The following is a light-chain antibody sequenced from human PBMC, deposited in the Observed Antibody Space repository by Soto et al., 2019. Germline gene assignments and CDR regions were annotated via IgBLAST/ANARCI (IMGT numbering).Light chain of an antibody. CDR1: SGSVSTTYY. V-gene: IGLV8-61*01. CDR2: STN. Sequence: QAVVTQEPSFSVSPGGTVTLTCGLTSGSVSTTYYPSWYQQTPGQAPRTLIYSTNIRSSGVPDRFSGPILGNKAALTITGAQADDESDYHCMLYMGGGLVVVDGGTKVTVL. CDR3: MLYMGGGLVV. J-gene: IGLJ2*01.